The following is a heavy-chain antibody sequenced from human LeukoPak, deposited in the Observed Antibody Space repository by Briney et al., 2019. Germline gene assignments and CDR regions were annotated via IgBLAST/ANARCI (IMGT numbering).Heavy chain of an antibody. CDR1: GYTFTDYY. D-gene: IGHD2-2*01. J-gene: IGHJ4*02. CDR2: INPDSGGT. CDR3: LPICSSASCYLDY. V-gene: IGHV1-2*06. Sequence: ASVKVYCKASGYTFTDYYMHWVRQAPGQGLEWMGRINPDSGGTNYAQKFQGRVTMTRDTSISTAYMELSRLRSDDTAVYYCLPICSSASCYLDYWGQGTLVTVSS.